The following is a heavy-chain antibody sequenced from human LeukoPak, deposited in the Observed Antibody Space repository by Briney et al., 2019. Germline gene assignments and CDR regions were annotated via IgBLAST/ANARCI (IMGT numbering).Heavy chain of an antibody. D-gene: IGHD3-3*01. CDR1: GFTFSSYG. Sequence: PGGSLRLSCAASGFTFSSYGMHWVRQAPGKGLEWVAVISYDGSNKYYADSVKGRFTISRDNCKNTLYLQMNSLRAEDTAVYYCARAPSKYDFWSGYHYYYMDVWGKGTTVTVSS. CDR3: ARAPSKYDFWSGYHYYYMDV. CDR2: ISYDGSNK. J-gene: IGHJ6*03. V-gene: IGHV3-30*03.